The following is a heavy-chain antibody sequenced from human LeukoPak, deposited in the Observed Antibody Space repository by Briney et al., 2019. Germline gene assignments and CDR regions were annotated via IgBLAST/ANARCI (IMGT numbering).Heavy chain of an antibody. CDR1: GFTFSTYA. D-gene: IGHD2-21*01. CDR3: VKLYQVVPDS. J-gene: IGHJ5*01. Sequence: GGSLRLSCAASGFTFSTYAMSWVRQAPGKGLEWVSAISGSGGTTYYVDSVKGRFTISRDNSKNTLDLQMDSLRGEDTAVYYCVKLYQVVPDSWGQGTLVTVSS. V-gene: IGHV3-23*01. CDR2: ISGSGGTT.